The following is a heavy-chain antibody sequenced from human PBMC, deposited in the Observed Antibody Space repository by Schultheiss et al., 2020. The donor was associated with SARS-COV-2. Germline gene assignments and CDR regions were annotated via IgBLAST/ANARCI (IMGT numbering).Heavy chain of an antibody. D-gene: IGHD6-13*01. CDR2: IYSGGST. CDR3: ARTVRGAAAEYYYYGMDV. V-gene: IGHV3-53*01. Sequence: GGSLRLSCAASGFTFSSYSMSWVRQAPGKGLEWVSVIYSGGSTYYADSVKGRFTISRDNSKNTLYLQMNSLRAEDTAVYYCARTVRGAAAEYYYYGMDVWGQGTTVTVSS. J-gene: IGHJ6*02. CDR1: GFTFSSYS.